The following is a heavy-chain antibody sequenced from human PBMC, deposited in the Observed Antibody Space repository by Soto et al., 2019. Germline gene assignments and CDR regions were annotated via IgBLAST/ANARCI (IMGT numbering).Heavy chain of an antibody. CDR2: IWYDGSNK. Sequence: GGSLRLSCAASGFTFSSYGMHWVRQAPGKGLEWVAVIWYDGSNKYYADSVKGRFTISRDNSKNTLYLQMNSLRAEDTAVYYCARALGARDYAVDYWGQGTLVTVSS. V-gene: IGHV3-33*01. CDR1: GFTFSSYG. J-gene: IGHJ4*02. D-gene: IGHD4-17*01. CDR3: ARALGARDYAVDY.